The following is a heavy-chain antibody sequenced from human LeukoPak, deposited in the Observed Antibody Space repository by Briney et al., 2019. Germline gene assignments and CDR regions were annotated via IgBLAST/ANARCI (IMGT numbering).Heavy chain of an antibody. J-gene: IGHJ4*02. CDR1: GGSFSGYY. CDR2: INHSGST. Sequence: SENLSLTCAVYGGSFSGYYWSWIRQPPGKGLEWIGEINHSGSTNYNPSLKSRVTISVDTSKNQFSLKLSSVTAADTAVYYCARVGRTISRWGQGTLVTVSS. D-gene: IGHD2-8*01. V-gene: IGHV4-34*01. CDR3: ARVGRTISR.